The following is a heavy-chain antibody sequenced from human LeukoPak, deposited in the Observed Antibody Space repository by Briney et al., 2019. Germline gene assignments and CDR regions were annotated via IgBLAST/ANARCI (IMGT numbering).Heavy chain of an antibody. CDR3: ARTSRGSGIVHY. V-gene: IGHV4-39*01. D-gene: IGHD1-26*01. Sequence: PSETLSLTCTVSGGSISSSNYYWGWIRQPPGKGLEWIGSTYYSGSTYYNPSLKSRVTISVDTSRNQFSLKLSSVAAADTAVYYSARTSRGSGIVHYWGQGTLVTVSS. CDR2: TYYSGST. CDR1: GGSISSSNYY. J-gene: IGHJ4*02.